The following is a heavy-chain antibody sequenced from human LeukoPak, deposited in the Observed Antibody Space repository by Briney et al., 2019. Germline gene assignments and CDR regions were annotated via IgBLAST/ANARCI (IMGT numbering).Heavy chain of an antibody. V-gene: IGHV4-39*01. Sequence: SETLSLTCTVSGGSISSSSYYWGWIRQPPGKGLEWIGSIYYSGSTYYNPSLKSRVTISVDTSKNQFSLKLSSVTAADTAAYYCARYLMYYYDSSGPREDYWGQGTLVTVSS. CDR2: IYYSGST. J-gene: IGHJ4*02. CDR3: ARYLMYYYDSSGPREDY. CDR1: GGSISSSSYY. D-gene: IGHD3-22*01.